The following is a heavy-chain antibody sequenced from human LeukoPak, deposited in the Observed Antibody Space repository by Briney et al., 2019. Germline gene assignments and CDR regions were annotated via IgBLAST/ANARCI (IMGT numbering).Heavy chain of an antibody. Sequence: PGRSLRLSCAASGFTFSSYAMSWVRQAPGKGLEWVSAISGSGGSTYYADSVKGRFTISRDNSKNTLYLQMNSLRAEDTAVYYCAKGLYDFWSGYSRVYYYYGMDVWGQGTTVTVSS. CDR2: ISGSGGST. V-gene: IGHV3-23*01. D-gene: IGHD3-3*01. CDR1: GFTFSSYA. J-gene: IGHJ6*02. CDR3: AKGLYDFWSGYSRVYYYYGMDV.